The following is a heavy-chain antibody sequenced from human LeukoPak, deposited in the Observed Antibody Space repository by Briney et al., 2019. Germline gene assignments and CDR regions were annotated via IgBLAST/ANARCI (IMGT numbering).Heavy chain of an antibody. D-gene: IGHD4-17*01. V-gene: IGHV4-59*12. CDR3: ARGPYGDLYYFDY. J-gene: IGHJ4*02. CDR2: IFYSGST. Sequence: SETLSLTCTASGGSISSYYWSWIRQPPGKGLEWLGYIFYSGSTNYNPSLKSRVTISVDKSKNQFSLKLSSVTAADTAVYYCARGPYGDLYYFDYWGQGTLVTVSS. CDR1: GGSISSYY.